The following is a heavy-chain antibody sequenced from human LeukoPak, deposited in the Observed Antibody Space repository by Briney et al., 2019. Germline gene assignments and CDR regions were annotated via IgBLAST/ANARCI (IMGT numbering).Heavy chain of an antibody. Sequence: GGSLRLPCAASGFTFSSYSTNWVRQAPGKGLEWVSYISSSSSTIYYADSVKGRFTISRDNAKNSLYLQMNSLRDEDTAVYYCARDTYYYGSGSYGYWGQGTLVTVSS. V-gene: IGHV3-48*02. J-gene: IGHJ4*02. CDR3: ARDTYYYGSGSYGY. D-gene: IGHD3-10*01. CDR2: ISSSSSTI. CDR1: GFTFSSYS.